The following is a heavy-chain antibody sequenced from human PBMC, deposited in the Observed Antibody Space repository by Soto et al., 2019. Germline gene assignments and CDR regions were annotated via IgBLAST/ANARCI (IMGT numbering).Heavy chain of an antibody. CDR2: ISAYNGNT. J-gene: IGHJ6*02. D-gene: IGHD6-13*01. Sequence: GPSVKVSCKASGYTFTSYGISWVRQAPGQGLEWMGWISAYNGNTNYAQKLQGRVTMTTDTSTSTAYMELRSLRSDDTAVYYCARDSGGQLVRGRYGMDVWGQGTTVTVSS. CDR1: GYTFTSYG. V-gene: IGHV1-18*01. CDR3: ARDSGGQLVRGRYGMDV.